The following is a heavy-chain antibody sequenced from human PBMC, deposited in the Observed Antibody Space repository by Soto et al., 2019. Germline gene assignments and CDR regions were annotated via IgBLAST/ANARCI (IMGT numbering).Heavy chain of an antibody. J-gene: IGHJ6*02. Sequence: EVQLVESGGGLVQPGGSLRLSCAGSGFTFNSHEMTWVRQAPGKGLEWISSISSSGGSIYYADSVKGRFTVSRDNAKNSLYLQMNSLRAEDTAVYYCARGGSGPQTYFSSGLDVWGQGTTVTVSS. CDR1: GFTFNSHE. CDR3: ARGGSGPQTYFSSGLDV. D-gene: IGHD3-10*01. CDR2: ISSSGGSI. V-gene: IGHV3-48*03.